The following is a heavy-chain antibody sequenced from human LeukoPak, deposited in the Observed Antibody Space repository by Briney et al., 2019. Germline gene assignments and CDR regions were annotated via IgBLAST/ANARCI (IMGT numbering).Heavy chain of an antibody. CDR2: ISAYNGNT. CDR1: GYTFSSYG. CDR3: ATDAPGVSGVFDY. V-gene: IGHV1-18*01. J-gene: IGHJ4*02. Sequence: GASVKVSCKASGYTFSSYGFSWLRQAPAQGLEWMGWISAYNGNTNHAQKFQGRVTMTTDTSTSTVYMEPRSLSSDDTALYYCATDAPGVSGVFDYWGQGTLVTVSS. D-gene: IGHD2-8*01.